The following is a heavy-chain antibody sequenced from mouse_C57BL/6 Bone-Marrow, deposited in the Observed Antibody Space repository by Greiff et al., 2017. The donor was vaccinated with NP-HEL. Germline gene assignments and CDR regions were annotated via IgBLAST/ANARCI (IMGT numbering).Heavy chain of an antibody. CDR3: ARRGWLLRGYAMDY. D-gene: IGHD2-3*01. V-gene: IGHV1-26*01. Sequence: KQSHGKSLEWIGDINPNNGGTSYNQKFKGKATLTVDKSSSTAYMELRSLTSEDSAVYYCARRGWLLRGYAMDYWGQGTSVTVSS. J-gene: IGHJ4*01. CDR2: INPNNGGT.